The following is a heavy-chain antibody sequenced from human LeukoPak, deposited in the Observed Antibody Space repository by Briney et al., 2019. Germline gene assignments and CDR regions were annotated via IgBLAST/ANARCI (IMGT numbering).Heavy chain of an antibody. CDR2: IVVGSGNT. D-gene: IGHD3-10*01. J-gene: IGHJ3*02. Sequence: GASVTVSCKASGFTFTSSAMQWVRQVRGQRLAWIGWIVVGSGNTNYAQKFQERVTITRDMSTSTAYMELSSLRSEDTAVYYCAAVHMYYGSGSYSLAFDIWGQGTMVTVSS. V-gene: IGHV1-58*02. CDR3: AAVHMYYGSGSYSLAFDI. CDR1: GFTFTSSA.